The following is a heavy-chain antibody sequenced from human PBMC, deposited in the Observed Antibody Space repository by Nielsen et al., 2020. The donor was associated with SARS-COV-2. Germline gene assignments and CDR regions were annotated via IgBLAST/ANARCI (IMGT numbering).Heavy chain of an antibody. D-gene: IGHD2-2*01. CDR2: IYYSGST. Sequence: WIRQPPGKGLEWIGYIYYSGSTYYNPSLKSRVTISVDTSKNQFSLRLSSVTAADTAVYYCARGSVAMPLDYWGQGTLVTVSS. V-gene: IGHV4-31*02. CDR3: ARGSVAMPLDY. J-gene: IGHJ4*02.